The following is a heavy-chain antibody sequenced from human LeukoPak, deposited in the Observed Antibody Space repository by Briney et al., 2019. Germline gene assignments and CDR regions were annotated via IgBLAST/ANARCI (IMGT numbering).Heavy chain of an antibody. D-gene: IGHD6-13*01. J-gene: IGHJ4*02. CDR3: AREGSSSWDY. Sequence: GGSLRLSCAASGFTFSSYSMNWVRQAPGKGLEWVSYISSSSSTIYYADSVKGRFTTSRDNAKNSLYLQKNSLRAEDTAVYYCAREGSSSWDYWGQGTLVTVSS. CDR2: ISSSSSTI. CDR1: GFTFSSYS. V-gene: IGHV3-48*04.